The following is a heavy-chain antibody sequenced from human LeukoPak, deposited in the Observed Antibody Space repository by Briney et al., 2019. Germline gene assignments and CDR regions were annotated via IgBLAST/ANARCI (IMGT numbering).Heavy chain of an antibody. J-gene: IGHJ4*02. CDR3: ATLPMITRGG. CDR2: ISYDGSNK. CDR1: GFTFSSYA. Sequence: GGSLRLSCAASGFTFSSYAMHWVRQAPGKGLEWVAVISYDGSNKYYADSVKGRFTISRDNSKNTLYLQMNSLRAEDTAVYYCATLPMITRGGWGQGTLVTVSS. D-gene: IGHD3-22*01. V-gene: IGHV3-30-3*01.